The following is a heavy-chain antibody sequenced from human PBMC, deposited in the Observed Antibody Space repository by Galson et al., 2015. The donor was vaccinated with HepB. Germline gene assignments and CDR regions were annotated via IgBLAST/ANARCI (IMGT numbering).Heavy chain of an antibody. CDR1: GFTFSSYA. Sequence: SLRLSCAASGFTFSSYAMSWVRQLPGKGLEWVSGISDSGGSTYYADSVKGRFTISRDNSENTLYLQMNSLRAEDTAVYYCSKHTGSFLPYYCAMDLWGQGTTVTISS. D-gene: IGHD1-26*01. CDR3: SKHTGSFLPYYCAMDL. V-gene: IGHV3-23*01. CDR2: ISDSGGST. J-gene: IGHJ6*02.